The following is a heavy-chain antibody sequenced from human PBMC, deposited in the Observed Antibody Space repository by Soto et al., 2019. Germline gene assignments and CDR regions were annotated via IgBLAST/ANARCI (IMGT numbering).Heavy chain of an antibody. CDR1: GGSFSGYY. Sequence: QVQLQQWGAGLLKPSETLSLTCAVYGGSFSGYYWSWIRQPPGKGLEWIGEINHSGSTNYNPSLKSRVTISVDTSKNQFSLKLSSVTAADTAVYYCARGPKRIVVVPAAMRGRGSDYWGQGTLVTVSS. V-gene: IGHV4-34*01. CDR2: INHSGST. CDR3: ARGPKRIVVVPAAMRGRGSDY. J-gene: IGHJ4*02. D-gene: IGHD2-2*01.